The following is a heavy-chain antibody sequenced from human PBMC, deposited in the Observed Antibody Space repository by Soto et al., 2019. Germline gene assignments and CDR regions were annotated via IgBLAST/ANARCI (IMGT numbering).Heavy chain of an antibody. CDR3: ARLPIAAPDTRXY. D-gene: IGHD6-6*01. Sequence: SETLSLTCAVYGGSFSGYCWSWIRQPPGKGLEWIGEINHSGSTNYNPSLKSRVTISVDTSKNQFSLKLSSVTAADTAVYYCARLPIAAPDTRXYWGQGTLVTVSS. CDR2: INHSGST. V-gene: IGHV4-34*01. CDR1: GGSFSGYC. J-gene: IGHJ4*02.